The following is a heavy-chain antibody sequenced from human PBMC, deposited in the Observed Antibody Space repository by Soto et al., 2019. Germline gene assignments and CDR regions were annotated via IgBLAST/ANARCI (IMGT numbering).Heavy chain of an antibody. J-gene: IGHJ4*02. CDR1: GFTFSNYE. D-gene: IGHD3-16*02. Sequence: EMQLVESGGGLVQPGGSLRLSCAASGFTFSNYEMNWVRQAPGKGLEWVSYITSSGGTIYYADSVKGRFTISRDNAKYLLYLQMNSLRAEDTAVYYCARGNSPVNVYWGQGTLVTVSS. CDR2: ITSSGGTI. CDR3: ARGNSPVNVY. V-gene: IGHV3-48*03.